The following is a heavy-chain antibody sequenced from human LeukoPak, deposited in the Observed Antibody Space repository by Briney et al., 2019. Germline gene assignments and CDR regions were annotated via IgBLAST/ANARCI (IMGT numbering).Heavy chain of an antibody. D-gene: IGHD6-19*01. Sequence: ASVKVSCKASGYIFINYGISWVRQAPGQGLEWMGRIIPILGIANYAQKFQGRVTITADKSTSTAYMELSSLRSEDTAVYYCARGDGIAVAGTSVWSCWGQGTLVTVSS. J-gene: IGHJ4*02. CDR1: GYIFINYG. V-gene: IGHV1-69*04. CDR2: IIPILGIA. CDR3: ARGDGIAVAGTSVWSC.